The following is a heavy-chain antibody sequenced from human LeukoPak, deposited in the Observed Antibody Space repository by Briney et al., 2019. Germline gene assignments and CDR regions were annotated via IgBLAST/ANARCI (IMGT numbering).Heavy chain of an antibody. V-gene: IGHV4-59*08. Sequence: SETLSLTCTVSGGSISGYYWNWSRQPPGKGVEWIGNLYYMRGAWYKSSLKSRVTTSVDTSRNEFSLKLSSVTAADTAVYYCARQRLYSSGWYGGGYFDYWGQGTLVTVSS. CDR1: GGSISGYY. J-gene: IGHJ4*02. CDR3: ARQRLYSSGWYGGGYFDY. D-gene: IGHD6-19*01. CDR2: LYYMRGA.